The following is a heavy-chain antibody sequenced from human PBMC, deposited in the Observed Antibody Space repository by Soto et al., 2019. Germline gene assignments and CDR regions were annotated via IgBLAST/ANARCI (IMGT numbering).Heavy chain of an antibody. Sequence: GGSLRLSCAASGFTFSSYWMHWVRQAPGKGLVWVSRINSDGSVTNYVDSVKGRFTISRDNAKNTLYLQMNSLRAEDTAVYYCARGNSGSAFGYWGQGTLVTVSS. J-gene: IGHJ4*02. CDR2: INSDGSVT. CDR3: ARGNSGSAFGY. V-gene: IGHV3-74*01. D-gene: IGHD3-22*01. CDR1: GFTFSSYW.